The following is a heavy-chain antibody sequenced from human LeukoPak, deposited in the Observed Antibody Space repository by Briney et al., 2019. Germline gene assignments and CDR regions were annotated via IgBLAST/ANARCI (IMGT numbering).Heavy chain of an antibody. CDR3: AAEIPIAAAGTSMYYYGMDV. Sequence: GASVKVSCKASGFTFTSSAMQWVRQARGQRLEWIGWIVVGSGNTNYAQKFQERVTITRDMSTSTAYMELSSLRSEDTAVYYCAAEIPIAAAGTSMYYYGMDVWGQGTTVTVSS. CDR2: IVVGSGNT. D-gene: IGHD6-13*01. J-gene: IGHJ6*02. CDR1: GFTFTSSA. V-gene: IGHV1-58*02.